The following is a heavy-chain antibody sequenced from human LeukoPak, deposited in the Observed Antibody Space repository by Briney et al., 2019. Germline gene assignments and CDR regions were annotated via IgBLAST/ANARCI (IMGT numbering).Heavy chain of an antibody. CDR1: GYTFTSFY. Sequence: ASVTVSCKASGYTFTSFYIHWVRQAPGQGLEWMGIINPSSSSTSYAQKFQGRVTMTRDTSTSTVYMDLSSLRSEDTAVYYCAREASRSLNYESIGYCDHWGQGTVVTVSS. D-gene: IGHD3-22*01. J-gene: IGHJ4*02. V-gene: IGHV1-46*01. CDR2: INPSSSST. CDR3: AREASRSLNYESIGYCDH.